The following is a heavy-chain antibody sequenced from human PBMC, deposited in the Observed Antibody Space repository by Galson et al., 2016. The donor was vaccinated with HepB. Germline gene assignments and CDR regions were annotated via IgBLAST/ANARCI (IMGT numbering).Heavy chain of an antibody. Sequence: SLRLSCAASGFPFRTYWMSWVRQAPGKGLEWVANINEDAAEKNYLDSVTGRFTISRDNAKNSLYLQMNSLRVEDTAVYFWVPEPQDTESYLDSWGRGTLVTVSS. D-gene: IGHD1-14*01. J-gene: IGHJ5*01. V-gene: IGHV3-7*01. CDR3: VPEPQDTESYLDS. CDR1: GFPFRTYW. CDR2: INEDAAEK.